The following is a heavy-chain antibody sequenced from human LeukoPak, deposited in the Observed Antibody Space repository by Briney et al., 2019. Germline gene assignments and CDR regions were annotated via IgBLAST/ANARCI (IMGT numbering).Heavy chain of an antibody. CDR3: ARHIIRGELRIHIGQLHSFDY. Sequence: KTSETLSLTCTVSGGSISSSSYYWGWIRQLPGKGLEWIGSIYYSGSTYYNPSLKSRVTISVDTSKNQFSLKLSSVTAADTAVYYCARHIIRGELRIHIGQLHSFDYWGQGTLVTVSS. CDR1: GGSISSSSYY. J-gene: IGHJ4*02. D-gene: IGHD3-10*01. V-gene: IGHV4-39*01. CDR2: IYYSGST.